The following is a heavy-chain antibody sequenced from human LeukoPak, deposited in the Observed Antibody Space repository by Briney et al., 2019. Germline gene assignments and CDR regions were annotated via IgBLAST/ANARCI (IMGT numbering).Heavy chain of an antibody. Sequence: PGGSLRLSCAASGFTFSSYGMHWARQAPGKGLEWVAVIWYDGSNKYYADSVKGRFTISRDNSKNTLYLQMNSLRAEDTAVYYCARRGDGYNWGYYFDYWGQGTLVTVSS. V-gene: IGHV3-33*01. CDR2: IWYDGSNK. D-gene: IGHD5-24*01. J-gene: IGHJ4*02. CDR1: GFTFSSYG. CDR3: ARRGDGYNWGYYFDY.